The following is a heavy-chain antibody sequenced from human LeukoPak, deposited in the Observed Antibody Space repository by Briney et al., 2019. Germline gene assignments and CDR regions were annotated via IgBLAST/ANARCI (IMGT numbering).Heavy chain of an antibody. CDR2: IRRDGSDR. CDR3: AKAPVTSCRGAFCYPFDY. D-gene: IGHD2-15*01. Sequence: PGGSLRLSCIPSGFTFRNYDMHWVRQAPGKGLEWVAFIRRDGSDRFHADSVKGRFTISRDNSRNTLYLQMNSLRAEDAAVYYCAKAPVTSCRGAFCYPFDYWGQGTLVTVSS. J-gene: IGHJ4*02. V-gene: IGHV3-30*02. CDR1: GFTFRNYD.